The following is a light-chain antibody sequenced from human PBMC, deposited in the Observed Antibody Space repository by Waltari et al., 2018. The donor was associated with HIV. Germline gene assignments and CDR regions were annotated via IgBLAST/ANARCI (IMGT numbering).Light chain of an antibody. CDR1: SSDVGAYNF. J-gene: IGLJ2*01. V-gene: IGLV2-8*01. Sequence: QSALTQPPSASGSRGPSVTISCTGTSSDVGAYNFVAWYQQYPGMAPKLIIYEGNKGRSGGPDGFSGCKSGNRAARTVSGLQAEDGAEFYCSSYAGSAVVFGGGTKLTVL. CDR2: EGN. CDR3: SSYAGSAVV.